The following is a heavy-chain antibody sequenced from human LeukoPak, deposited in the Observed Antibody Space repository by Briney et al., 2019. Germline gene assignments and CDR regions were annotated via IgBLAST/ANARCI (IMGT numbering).Heavy chain of an antibody. V-gene: IGHV4-30-4*01. Sequence: SQTLSLTCTVSGGSISSGDYYWSWIRQPPGKGLEWIGYIYYSGSTYYNPSLKSRVTISVDTSKNQFSLKLSSVTAADTAVYYCARSKNYYGSSGYYQTHYFDYWGQGTLVTVSS. CDR3: ARSKNYYGSSGYYQTHYFDY. CDR2: IYYSGST. J-gene: IGHJ4*02. CDR1: GGSISSGDYY. D-gene: IGHD3-22*01.